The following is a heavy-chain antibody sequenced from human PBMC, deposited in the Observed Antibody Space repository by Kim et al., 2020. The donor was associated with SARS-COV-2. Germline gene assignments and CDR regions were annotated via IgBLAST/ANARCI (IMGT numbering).Heavy chain of an antibody. CDR3: AKNAARVAVTTLLLFDY. CDR1: GFTFSSYG. V-gene: IGHV3-30*18. D-gene: IGHD2-21*02. CDR2: ISYDGSNK. J-gene: IGHJ4*02. Sequence: GGSLRLSCAASGFTFSSYGMHWVRQAPGKGLEWVAVISYDGSNKYYADSVKGRFTISRDNSKNTLYLQMNSLRAEDTAVYYCAKNAARVAVTTLLLFDYWGQGTLVTVSS.